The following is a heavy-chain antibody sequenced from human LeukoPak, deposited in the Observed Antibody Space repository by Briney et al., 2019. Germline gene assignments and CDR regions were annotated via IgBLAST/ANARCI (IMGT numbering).Heavy chain of an antibody. J-gene: IGHJ4*02. CDR2: IGTRGDT. CDR1: GFTFSNYD. V-gene: IGHV3-13*01. D-gene: IGHD5-24*01. Sequence: GGSLRLSCAASGFTFSNYDMHWVRQPPGKGLEWVSSIGTRGDTYYPDSVKGRFTISRDDAKKTFYLQMSSLRAGDTAIYYCARAPREGYSYFDLWGQGTLVTVSS. CDR3: ARAPREGYSYFDL.